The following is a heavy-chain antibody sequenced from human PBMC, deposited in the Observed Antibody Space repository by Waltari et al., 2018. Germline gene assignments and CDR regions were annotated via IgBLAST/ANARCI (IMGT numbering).Heavy chain of an antibody. CDR2: SDSVRVI. J-gene: IGHJ4*02. CDR1: GLTVGNND. V-gene: IGHV3-66*03. D-gene: IGHD3-22*01. CDR3: AVGHVRSGHLRY. Sequence: EVQLVESGGGLIQPWGFRRRSCSVSGLTVGNNDMSWVRQAQGKGREWSALSDSVRVIHYADTVKGRFTISRDKSQNTLYLPRNSLRAEDQAVSYSAVGHVRSGHLRYWVQATLVNVSS.